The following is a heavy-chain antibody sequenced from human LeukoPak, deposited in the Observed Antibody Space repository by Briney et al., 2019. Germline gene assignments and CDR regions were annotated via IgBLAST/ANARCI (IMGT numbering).Heavy chain of an antibody. CDR1: GYTFTGYY. CDR2: INPNSGGT. D-gene: IGHD3-22*01. CDR3: ARDFDYYDSSGYYYGEPFDY. Sequence: GASVKVSCKASGYTFTGYYMHWVRQAPGQGLEWMGWINPNSGGTNYAQKFQGRVTMTRDTSISTAYMELSRLRSDDTAVYYCARDFDYYDSSGYYYGEPFDYWGQGTLVTVSS. V-gene: IGHV1-2*02. J-gene: IGHJ4*02.